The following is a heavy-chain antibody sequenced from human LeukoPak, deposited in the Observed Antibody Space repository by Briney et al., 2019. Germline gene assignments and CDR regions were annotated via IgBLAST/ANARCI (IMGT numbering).Heavy chain of an antibody. CDR1: GYTLTKLS. V-gene: IGHV1-24*01. CDR3: ATTRRYCSGGSCAFDY. J-gene: IGHJ4*02. D-gene: IGHD2-15*01. CDR2: FDPEDGET. Sequence: GASVKVSCKVSGYTLTKLSMHWVRQAPGKGLEWRGGFDPEDGETIYAQKFQGRVTMTEDTSTDTAYMELSSLRSEATTVYYCATTRRYCSGGSCAFDYWGPGTMVTVSS.